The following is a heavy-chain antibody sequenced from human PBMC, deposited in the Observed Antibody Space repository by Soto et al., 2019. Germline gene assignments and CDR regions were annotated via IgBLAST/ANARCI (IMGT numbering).Heavy chain of an antibody. CDR1: GGTFNSYA. V-gene: IGHV1-69*06. CDR3: ARAATVPTGAFDY. Sequence: QVQLEQSGAEVKKPGSSVNVSCKASGGTFNSYAVTWVRQAPGQGLEWMGGIIPIFGTANYAQKFQGRVTITADKSTSTAYMELSSLRSEDTAVYYCARAATVPTGAFDYWGQGTLVTVSS. CDR2: IIPIFGTA. D-gene: IGHD4-17*01. J-gene: IGHJ4*02.